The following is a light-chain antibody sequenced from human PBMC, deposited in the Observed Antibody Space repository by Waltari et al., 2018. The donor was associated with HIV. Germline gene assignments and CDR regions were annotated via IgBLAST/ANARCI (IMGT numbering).Light chain of an antibody. J-gene: IGLJ3*02. Sequence: QSVLTQPPSLSGAPGQRVTISCTGISSHIGTGYAVHWYQQLPGTAPKLLICCDCKRPSGVPDRFSGYKSVTSASLAITGLQAEDEAVYYCQSYDTSLSGVVFGGGTKLTVL. CDR3: QSYDTSLSGVV. CDR2: CDC. V-gene: IGLV1-40*01. CDR1: SSHIGTGYA.